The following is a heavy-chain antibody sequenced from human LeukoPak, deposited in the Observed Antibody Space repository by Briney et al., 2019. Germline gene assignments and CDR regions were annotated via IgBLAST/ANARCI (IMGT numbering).Heavy chain of an antibody. CDR3: AKSLQGAFDY. V-gene: IGHV3-11*01. CDR2: ISSNGVTM. CDR1: EFIFSDYY. J-gene: IGHJ4*02. Sequence: GGSLRLSCTASEFIFSDYYMSWIRQAPGKGLEWVSYISSNGVTMSYAASVKGRFTISRDNSKNTLYLQMNSLRAEDTAVYYCAKSLQGAFDYWGQGTLVTVSS. D-gene: IGHD3-16*01.